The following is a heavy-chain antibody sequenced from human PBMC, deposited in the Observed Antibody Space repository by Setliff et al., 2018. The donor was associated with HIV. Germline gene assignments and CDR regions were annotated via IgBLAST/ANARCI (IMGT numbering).Heavy chain of an antibody. CDR2: INPDNGGT. CDR1: GYTFSDYY. V-gene: IGHV1-2*02. CDR3: ATLDY. J-gene: IGHJ4*02. Sequence: GASVKVSCKTSGYTFSDYYIHWVRQAPGQGLEWMGWINPDNGGTSYAQKFQGGVSMTRDTSISTAYMELSRLRSDDTAVYYCATLDYWGQGTLVTVSS.